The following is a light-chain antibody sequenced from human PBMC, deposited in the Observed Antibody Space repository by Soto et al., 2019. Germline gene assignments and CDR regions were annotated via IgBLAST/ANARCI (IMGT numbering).Light chain of an antibody. CDR2: GVS. Sequence: ASQSIYDKLAWYQQKPGQTPRLLIYGVSSRATGVPDRCSGRGAGTDFTLTSSRLEPEDFALYYGQQYSSLPETFGQGTKVDIK. CDR3: QQYSSLPET. V-gene: IGKV3-20*01. CDR1: QSIYDK. J-gene: IGKJ1*01.